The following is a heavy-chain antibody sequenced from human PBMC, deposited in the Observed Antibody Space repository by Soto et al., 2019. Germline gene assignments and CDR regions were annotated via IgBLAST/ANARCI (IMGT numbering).Heavy chain of an antibody. J-gene: IGHJ6*03. CDR3: ARGLVLVVVVVSINRTPANYYYYYYMDV. CDR1: GGSFSGYY. CDR2: INHSGST. V-gene: IGHV4-34*01. Sequence: SETLSLTCAVYGGSFSGYYWSWIRQPPGKGLEWIGEINHSGSTNYNPSLKSRVTISVDTSKNQFSLKLSSVTAADTAVYYCARGLVLVVVVVSINRTPANYYYYYYMDVWGKGTTVTVSS. D-gene: IGHD2-15*01.